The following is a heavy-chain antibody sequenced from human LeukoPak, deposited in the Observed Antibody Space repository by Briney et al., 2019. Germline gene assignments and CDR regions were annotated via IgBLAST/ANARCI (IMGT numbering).Heavy chain of an antibody. CDR3: AKGVGPRTVDIVATTLDY. CDR1: GFTFSSYG. V-gene: IGHV3-30*02. D-gene: IGHD5-12*01. CDR2: IRYDGSNK. J-gene: IGHJ4*02. Sequence: GGSLRLSCAASGFTFSSYGMHWVRQAPGKGLEWVAFIRYDGSNKYYADSVKGRFTISRDNSKNTLYLQMNSLRAEDTAVYYCAKGVGPRTVDIVATTLDYWGQGTLVTVPS.